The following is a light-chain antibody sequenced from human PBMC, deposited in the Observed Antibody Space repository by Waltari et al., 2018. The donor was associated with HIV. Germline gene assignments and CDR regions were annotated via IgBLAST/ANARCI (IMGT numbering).Light chain of an antibody. Sequence: EIVLTQSPGTLSLSPGERATLSCRASQRFSRSYLAWYQQIPGQAPRLLIYDASSRATGIPDRFGGSGSGTDFTLTISRLEPEDSAVYYCQQYGTLYTFGQGTKLEIK. J-gene: IGKJ2*01. CDR3: QQYGTLYT. CDR1: QRFSRSY. CDR2: DAS. V-gene: IGKV3-20*01.